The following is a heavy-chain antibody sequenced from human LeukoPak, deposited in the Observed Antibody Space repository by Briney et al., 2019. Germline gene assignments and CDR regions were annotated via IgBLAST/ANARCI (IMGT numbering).Heavy chain of an antibody. CDR3: ASGMTTVVTGSGFYYGMDV. Sequence: SVKVSCKASGGTFSSYAISWVRQAPGQGLEWMGRIIPILGIANYAQKFQGRVTITADKSTSTAYMELSSLRSEDTAVYYCASGMTTVVTGSGFYYGMDVWGQGTTVTVSS. CDR2: IIPILGIA. D-gene: IGHD4-23*01. V-gene: IGHV1-69*04. CDR1: GGTFSSYA. J-gene: IGHJ6*02.